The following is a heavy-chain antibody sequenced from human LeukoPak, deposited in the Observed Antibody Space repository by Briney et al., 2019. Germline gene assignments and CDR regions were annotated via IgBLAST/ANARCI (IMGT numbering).Heavy chain of an antibody. CDR2: IWYDGSNK. J-gene: IGHJ4*02. V-gene: IGHV3-33*01. CDR1: GFTFSSYG. D-gene: IGHD3-9*01. CDR3: ERDSHNPYYDILTGYYSG. Sequence: GGSLRLSCAASGFTFSSYGMHWVRQAPGKGLEWVAVIWYDGSNKYYADSVKGRFTISRDNSKNTLYLQMNSLRAEDTAVYYCERDSHNPYYDILTGYYSGWGQGTLVTVSS.